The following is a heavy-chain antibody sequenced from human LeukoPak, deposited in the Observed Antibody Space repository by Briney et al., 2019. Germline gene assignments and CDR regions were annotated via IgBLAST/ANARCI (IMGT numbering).Heavy chain of an antibody. V-gene: IGHV3-66*01. D-gene: IGHD3-22*01. CDR3: ARTPHITMIVVATEGAFDI. CDR2: IYSGGST. Sequence: GGSLRLSCAASGFTVSGNYMSWVRQAPGKGLEWVSVIYSGGSTYYADSVKGRFTISRDNSKNTLYLQMNSLRAEDTAVYYCARTPHITMIVVATEGAFDIWGQGTMVTVSS. J-gene: IGHJ3*02. CDR1: GFTVSGNY.